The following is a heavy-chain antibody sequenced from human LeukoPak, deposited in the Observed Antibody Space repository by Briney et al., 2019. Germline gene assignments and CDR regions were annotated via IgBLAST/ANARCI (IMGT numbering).Heavy chain of an antibody. CDR3: ATEQTDLGGSLDY. D-gene: IGHD1-14*01. V-gene: IGHV1-69-2*01. CDR2: VDPEDGET. Sequence: ASVKVSCXVSGYTFTDYYMHWVQQAPGKGLEWMGLVDPEDGETIFAEKFQGRVTITADTSTDTAYMELSSLRSEDTAVYYCATEQTDLGGSLDYWGQGTLVTVSS. CDR1: GYTFTDYY. J-gene: IGHJ4*02.